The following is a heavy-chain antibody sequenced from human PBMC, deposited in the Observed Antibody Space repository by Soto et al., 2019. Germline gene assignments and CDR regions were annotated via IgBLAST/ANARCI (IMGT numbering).Heavy chain of an antibody. CDR1: GYTFTGYY. CDR3: AGGVLSGSYYNWFDP. V-gene: IGHV1-2*02. Sequence: ASVKVSCKASGYTFTGYYMHWVRQAPGQGLEWMGWINPNSGGTDYAQKVQGRVTMTRDTSISTAYMELSRLRSDDTAVYYCAGGVLSGSYYNWFDPWGQGTPVTVSS. D-gene: IGHD1-26*01. CDR2: INPNSGGT. J-gene: IGHJ5*02.